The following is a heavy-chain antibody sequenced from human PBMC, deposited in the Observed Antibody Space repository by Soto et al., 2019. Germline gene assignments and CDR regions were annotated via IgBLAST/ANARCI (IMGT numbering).Heavy chain of an antibody. V-gene: IGHV2-5*02. CDR3: AHSVVAGLGYYFDY. J-gene: IGHJ4*02. CDR1: GFSLSSTRVA. D-gene: IGHD6-19*01. Sequence: SGPTLVNPTQTLTLTCTFSGFSLSSTRVAVGWIRQPPGKALEWLALIYWDDDKRYSPFLKSRLTITKDTSKNQVALTMTNMDPVDTATYYCAHSVVAGLGYYFDYWGQGTLVTVSS. CDR2: IYWDDDK.